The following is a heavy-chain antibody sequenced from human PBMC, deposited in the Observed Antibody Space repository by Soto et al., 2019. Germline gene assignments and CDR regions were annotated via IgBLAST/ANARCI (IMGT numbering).Heavy chain of an antibody. D-gene: IGHD3-3*01. CDR2: IVVGSGNT. Sequence: ASVKVSCKASGFTFTSSAVQWVRQARGQRLEWIGWIVVGSGNTNYAQKFQERVTITRDMSTSTAYMELSSLRSEDTAVYYCAADGDDDFWSGTIYYYYGMDVWGQGTTVTVSS. CDR1: GFTFTSSA. V-gene: IGHV1-58*01. CDR3: AADGDDDFWSGTIYYYYGMDV. J-gene: IGHJ6*02.